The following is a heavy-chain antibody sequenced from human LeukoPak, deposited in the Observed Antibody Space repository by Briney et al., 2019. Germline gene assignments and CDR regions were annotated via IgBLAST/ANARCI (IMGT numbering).Heavy chain of an antibody. CDR3: ARGIPPYYDFWSGYYTGGAPGDYFDY. CDR1: GGSISSYY. Sequence: SETLSLTCTVSGGSISSYYWSWIRQPPGKGLEWIGEINHSGSTNYNPSLKSRVTISVDTSKNQFSLKLSSVTAADTAVYYCARGIPPYYDFWSGYYTGGAPGDYFDYWGQGTLVTVSS. V-gene: IGHV4-34*01. CDR2: INHSGST. D-gene: IGHD3-3*01. J-gene: IGHJ4*02.